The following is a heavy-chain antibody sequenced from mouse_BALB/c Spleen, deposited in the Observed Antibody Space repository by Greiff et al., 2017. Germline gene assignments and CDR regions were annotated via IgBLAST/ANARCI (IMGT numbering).Heavy chain of an antibody. CDR1: GYSITSDYA. Sequence: EVKLVESGPGLVKPSQSLSLTCTVTGYSITSDYAWNWIRQFPGNKLEWMGYISYSGSTSYNPSLKSRISITRDTSKNQFFLQLNSVTTEDTATYYCARCDYYGSRWYFDYWGQGTTLTVSS. D-gene: IGHD1-1*01. CDR3: ARCDYYGSRWYFDY. CDR2: ISYSGST. J-gene: IGHJ2*01. V-gene: IGHV3-2*02.